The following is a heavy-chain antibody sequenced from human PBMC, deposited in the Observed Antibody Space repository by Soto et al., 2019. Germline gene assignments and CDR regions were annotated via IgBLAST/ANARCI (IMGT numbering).Heavy chain of an antibody. Sequence: SETLSLTCAVYGGSFSGYYWSWIRQPPGKGLEWIGEINHSGSTNYNPSLKSRVTISVDTSKNQFSLKLSSVTAADTAVYYCARGRLFSSSPDYWGQGTLVTVSS. CDR1: GGSFSGYY. J-gene: IGHJ4*02. V-gene: IGHV4-34*01. CDR2: INHSGST. CDR3: ARGRLFSSSPDY. D-gene: IGHD6-6*01.